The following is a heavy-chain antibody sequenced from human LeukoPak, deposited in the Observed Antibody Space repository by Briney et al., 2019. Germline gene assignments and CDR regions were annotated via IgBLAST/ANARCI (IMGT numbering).Heavy chain of an antibody. CDR1: SYSISSGY. CDR3: TTELDIRPNHY. Sequence: LSLTCTVSSYSISSGYFWGWIRQPPGKGLEWVAVISYDGSNKYYAYSVKGRFTISRDNSKNTLYLQMNSLRAEDTAVYYCTTELDIRPNHYWGQGTLVTVSS. CDR2: ISYDGSNK. V-gene: IGHV3-30*03. J-gene: IGHJ4*02. D-gene: IGHD3-22*01.